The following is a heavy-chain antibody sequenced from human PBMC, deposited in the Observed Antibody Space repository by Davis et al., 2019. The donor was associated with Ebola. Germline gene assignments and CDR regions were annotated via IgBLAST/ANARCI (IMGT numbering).Heavy chain of an antibody. Sequence: GESLKISCAGSGFTFSSYSMTWVRQAPGKGLEWVSVIGSGGGDVHYADFVKGRFTISRDNSKNTLYLQMNSLRVEDTAIYYCANAITAAGKGYYYYGMDVWGQGTTVTVSS. J-gene: IGHJ6*02. D-gene: IGHD6-13*01. V-gene: IGHV3-23*01. CDR3: ANAITAAGKGYYYYGMDV. CDR2: IGSGGGDV. CDR1: GFTFSSYS.